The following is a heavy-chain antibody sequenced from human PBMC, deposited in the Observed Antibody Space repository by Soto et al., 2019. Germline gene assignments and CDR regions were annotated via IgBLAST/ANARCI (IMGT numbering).Heavy chain of an antibody. CDR1: GFTFSSYG. CDR2: ISYDGSNK. V-gene: IGHV3-30*18. J-gene: IGHJ6*03. D-gene: IGHD3-3*01. Sequence: GGSLRLSCAASGFTFSSYGMHWVRQAPGKGLEWVAVISYDGSNKYYADSVKGRFTISRDNSKNTLYLQMNSLRAEDTAVYYCANLGASRFLDWFSPHMDVWGKGTTVTAP. CDR3: ANLGASRFLDWFSPHMDV.